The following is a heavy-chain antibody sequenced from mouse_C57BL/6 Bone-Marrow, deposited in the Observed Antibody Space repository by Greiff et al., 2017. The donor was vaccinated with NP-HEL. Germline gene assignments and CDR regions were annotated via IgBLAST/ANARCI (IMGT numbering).Heavy chain of an antibody. CDR3: ATLYGYDGFAY. V-gene: IGHV5-6*01. CDR2: ISSGGSYT. D-gene: IGHD2-2*01. Sequence: EVQGVESGGELVKPGGSLKLSCAASGFTFSSYGMSWVRQTPDKRLEWVATISSGGSYTYYPDSVKGRFTISRDNAKNTLYLQMSSLKSEDTAMYCGATLYGYDGFAYWGQGTLVTVSA. CDR1: GFTFSSYG. J-gene: IGHJ3*01.